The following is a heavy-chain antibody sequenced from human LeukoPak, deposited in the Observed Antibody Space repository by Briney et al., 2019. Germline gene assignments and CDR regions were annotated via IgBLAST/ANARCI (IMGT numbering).Heavy chain of an antibody. D-gene: IGHD6-13*01. J-gene: IGHJ6*03. CDR3: ARIIAAAGSYYMDV. V-gene: IGHV1-69*04. CDR2: IIPILGIA. CDR1: GGTFSSYA. Sequence: SVKVSCKASGGTFSSYAISWVRQAPGQGLEWMGRIIPILGIANYAQKFQGRVTITADESTSTAYMELSSLRSEDTAVYYCARIIAAAGSYYMDVWGKGTTVTVSS.